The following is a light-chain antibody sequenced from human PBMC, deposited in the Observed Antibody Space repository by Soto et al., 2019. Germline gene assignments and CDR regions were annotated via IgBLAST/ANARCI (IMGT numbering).Light chain of an antibody. CDR1: QSVSSN. Sequence: EIVMTQSPATLSMSPWERATLSCRASQSVSSNLAWYQQKPGQAPRFLIYGASTRATGIPARFSGSGSGTDFTLTISSLEPEDFAVYYCQQRSNWPPITFGQGTRLEIK. J-gene: IGKJ5*01. CDR3: QQRSNWPPIT. CDR2: GAS. V-gene: IGKV3-11*01.